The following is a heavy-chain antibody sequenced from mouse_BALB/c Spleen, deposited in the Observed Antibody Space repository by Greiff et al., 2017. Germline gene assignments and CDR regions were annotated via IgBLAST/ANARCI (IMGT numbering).Heavy chain of an antibody. CDR1: GFTFSSYA. CDR2: ISSGGSYT. V-gene: IGHV5-9-4*01. D-gene: IGHD1-2*01. Sequence: EVKVVESGGGLVKPGGSLKLSCAASGFTFSSYAMSWVRQSPEKRLEWVAEISSGGSYTYYPDTVTGRFTISRDNAKNTLYLEMSSLRSEDTAMYYCARGYGYVEPMDYWGQGTSVTVSS. CDR3: ARGYGYVEPMDY. J-gene: IGHJ4*01.